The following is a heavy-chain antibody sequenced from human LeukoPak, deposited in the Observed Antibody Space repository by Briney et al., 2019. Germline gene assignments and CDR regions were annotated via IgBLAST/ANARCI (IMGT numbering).Heavy chain of an antibody. V-gene: IGHV1-69*13. Sequence: SVKLSFKSSGGTVSSYAISWVRHAPGPGLLWMEVIIPIFGTANYGQKFQGRVTITAVESTVTAYVELSSLRSEDSAVYYWARVFLGPREYRHDAFDIWGQGTMVTVSS. CDR3: ARVFLGPREYRHDAFDI. J-gene: IGHJ3*02. CDR2: IIPIFGTA. CDR1: GGTVSSYA. D-gene: IGHD2-2*01.